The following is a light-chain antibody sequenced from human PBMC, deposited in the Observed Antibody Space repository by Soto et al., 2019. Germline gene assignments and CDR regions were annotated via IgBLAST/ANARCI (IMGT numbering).Light chain of an antibody. Sequence: DIQMTQSPSSLSASVGDRVTITCRASQSISSYLNWYQQKPGQAPKVLIYTTSSLHSGVPSRFSGSGSGTDFTLTISRLEPEDFAMYFCQQYVSSPQTFGQGTKVDIK. CDR1: QSISSY. CDR3: QQYVSSPQT. J-gene: IGKJ1*01. CDR2: TTS. V-gene: IGKV1-39*01.